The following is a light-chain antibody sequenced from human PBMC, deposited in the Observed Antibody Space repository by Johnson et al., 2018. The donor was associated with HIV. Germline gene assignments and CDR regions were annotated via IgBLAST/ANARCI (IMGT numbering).Light chain of an antibody. CDR3: GTWDDRLGVFV. V-gene: IGLV1-51*01. Sequence: QSVLTQPPSVSAAPGQKVTISCSGSSSDMGNYAVSWYQQLPGTAPKLLIYDHNKRPSRIPDRFSGSKSGTSATLGITALQTGDEAVYYCGTWDDRLGVFVFASETKVTVL. CDR2: DHN. CDR1: SSDMGNYA. J-gene: IGLJ1*01.